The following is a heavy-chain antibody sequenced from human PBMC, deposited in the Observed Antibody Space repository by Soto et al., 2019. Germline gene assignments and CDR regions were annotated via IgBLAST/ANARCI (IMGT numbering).Heavy chain of an antibody. J-gene: IGHJ3*02. CDR2: INAGNGNT. CDR1: GYTFTSYA. D-gene: IGHD1-1*01. V-gene: IGHV1-3*01. CDR3: ARENNPPYNSNDGIRNAFDI. Sequence: ASVKVSCKASGYTFTSYAMHWVRQAPGQRLEWMGWINAGNGNTKYSQKFQGRVTITRDTSASTAYMELSSLRSEDTAVYYCARENNPPYNSNDGIRNAFDIWGQGTMVTVSS.